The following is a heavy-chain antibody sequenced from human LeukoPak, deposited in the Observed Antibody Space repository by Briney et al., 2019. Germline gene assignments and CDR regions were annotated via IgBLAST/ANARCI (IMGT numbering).Heavy chain of an antibody. CDR1: GGSISSSNW. CDR2: IYYSGST. J-gene: IGHJ4*02. D-gene: IGHD2-21*02. V-gene: IGHV4-4*02. Sequence: SETLSVTCAVSGGSISSSNWWSWVRQPPGKGLEGGGYIYYSGSTNYNPSLKSRVTISVDTSKNQFSLKLSSVTAADTAVYYCARHDCGGDCYSGYFDYWGQGTLVTVSS. CDR3: ARHDCGGDCYSGYFDY.